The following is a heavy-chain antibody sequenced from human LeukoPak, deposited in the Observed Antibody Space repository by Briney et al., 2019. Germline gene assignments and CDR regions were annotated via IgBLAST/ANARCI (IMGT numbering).Heavy chain of an antibody. CDR3: ARRYPYCSSTSCYPLPYFDY. J-gene: IGHJ4*02. Sequence: SETLSLTCTVSGGSISSSSYYWGWIRQPPGKGLEWIGSIYYSGSTYYNPSLKSRVTISVGTSKNQLSLKLSSVTAADTAVYYCARRYPYCSSTSCYPLPYFDYWGQGTLVTVSS. V-gene: IGHV4-39*01. D-gene: IGHD2-2*01. CDR1: GGSISSSSYY. CDR2: IYYSGST.